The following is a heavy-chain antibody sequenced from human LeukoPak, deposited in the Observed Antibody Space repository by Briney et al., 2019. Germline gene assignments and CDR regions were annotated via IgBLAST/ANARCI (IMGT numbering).Heavy chain of an antibody. CDR1: GFTFSGSA. CDR2: IRSKPNTYAT. V-gene: IGHV3-73*01. J-gene: IGHJ4*02. Sequence: GGSLRLSCAASGFTFSGSAMHWVRQASGKGLQWVGRIRSKPNTYATAFAASVKGRFMISRDDSKNTAYLQMNSLKTEDTAVYYCSSGGYCTSTSCYGEHWGQGTLVTVSS. CDR3: SSGGYCTSTSCYGEH. D-gene: IGHD2-2*01.